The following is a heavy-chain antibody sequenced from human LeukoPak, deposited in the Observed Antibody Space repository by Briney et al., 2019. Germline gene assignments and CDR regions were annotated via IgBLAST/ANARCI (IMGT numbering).Heavy chain of an antibody. CDR2: IRYDGSNE. CDR1: GFTFSSYG. D-gene: IGHD6-13*01. J-gene: IGHJ4*02. Sequence: GGSLRLSCAASGFTFSSYGMHWVRQAPGKGLEWVSFIRYDGSNEYYADSVRGRFTISRDNAKNTLYLQMNSLRAEDTAVYYCARDISIAAAGDKGGFDYWGQGTLVTVSS. V-gene: IGHV3-30*02. CDR3: ARDISIAAAGDKGGFDY.